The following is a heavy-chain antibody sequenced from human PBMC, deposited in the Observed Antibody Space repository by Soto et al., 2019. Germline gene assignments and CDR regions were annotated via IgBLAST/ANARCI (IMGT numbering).Heavy chain of an antibody. CDR3: ARSQYACGLLIDY. CDR2: VYWTGST. V-gene: IGHV4-39*01. CDR1: GDSITTNGYY. D-gene: IGHD2-21*01. Sequence: SETLSLTCSVSGDSITTNGYYWGWIRQPPGKGLQWIGNVYWTGSTYSHPSLTSRVFISVDTSKNEFSLRLTSVTAADTAVYYCARSQYACGLLIDYWGPGTLVTVSS. J-gene: IGHJ4*02.